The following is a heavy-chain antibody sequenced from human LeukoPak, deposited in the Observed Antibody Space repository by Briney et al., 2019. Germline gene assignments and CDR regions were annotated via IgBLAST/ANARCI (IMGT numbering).Heavy chain of an antibody. CDR2: TRKKTNSYTT. Sequence: GGSLRLSCAASGFTFSDHYMDWVRQAPGKGLEWVGRTRKKTNSYTTEYAASVKGRFTISRDDSKNSLYLQMNSLKAEDTAVYYCTRVVLVGTTYSYFDYWGQGTLVTVSS. J-gene: IGHJ4*02. CDR3: TRVVLVGTTYSYFDY. CDR1: GFTFSDHY. D-gene: IGHD1-26*01. V-gene: IGHV3-72*01.